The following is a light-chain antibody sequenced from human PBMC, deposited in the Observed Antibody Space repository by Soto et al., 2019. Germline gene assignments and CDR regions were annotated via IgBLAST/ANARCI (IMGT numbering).Light chain of an antibody. Sequence: EIVMTQCPATLSVSPGERATLSCRASQSVSSNLAWYQQKPGQAPRLLIYGASTRATDIPTRFGGSGSGTEFTLTISSLQSEDFAVYYCQQYNNWPLTFGGGTKVDIK. CDR3: QQYNNWPLT. J-gene: IGKJ4*01. CDR2: GAS. CDR1: QSVSSN. V-gene: IGKV3-15*01.